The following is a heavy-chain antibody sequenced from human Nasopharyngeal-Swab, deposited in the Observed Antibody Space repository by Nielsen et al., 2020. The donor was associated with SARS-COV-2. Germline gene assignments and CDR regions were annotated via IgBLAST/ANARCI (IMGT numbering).Heavy chain of an antibody. CDR2: INPSGGST. V-gene: IGHV1-46*01. D-gene: IGHD5-12*01. J-gene: IGHJ6*03. CDR3: AREESIRGYSGYDPYYMDV. CDR1: GYTFTSYY. Sequence: ASVKVSCKASGYTFTSYYMHWVRQAPGQGLEWMGIINPSGGSTSYAQKFQGRVTITADKSTSTAYMELSSLRSEDTAVYYCAREESIRGYSGYDPYYMDVWDKGTTVTVSS.